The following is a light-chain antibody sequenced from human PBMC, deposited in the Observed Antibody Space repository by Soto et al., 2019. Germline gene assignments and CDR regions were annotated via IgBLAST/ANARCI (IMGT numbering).Light chain of an antibody. CDR1: SSDVGGYNY. CDR2: DVS. CDR3: CSYAGSYTWV. Sequence: QSALTQPRSMSGSPAQSVTISCTGTSSDVGGYNYVSWYQQHPGKAPKLMIYDVSQRPSGVPDRFSGSKSGNTASLTISGLQAEDEADYYCCSYAGSYTWVFGGGTKLTVL. J-gene: IGLJ2*01. V-gene: IGLV2-11*01.